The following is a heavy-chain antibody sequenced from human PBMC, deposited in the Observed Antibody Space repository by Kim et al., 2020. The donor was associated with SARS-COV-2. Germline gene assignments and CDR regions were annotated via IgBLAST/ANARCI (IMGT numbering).Heavy chain of an antibody. V-gene: IGHV1-18*04. CDR1: GYMFTSYG. CDR2: ISVRDGNT. D-gene: IGHD4-17*01. CDR3: ARGAYGDVSFDY. J-gene: IGHJ4*02. Sequence: ASVKVSCKACGYMFTSYGFSWVRQAPGQGLEWLGWISVRDGNTKYGQKVQGRVIMTTDTSTNTAYMELWSLRSDDTAMYYCARGAYGDVSFDYWGQGTLVTVSS.